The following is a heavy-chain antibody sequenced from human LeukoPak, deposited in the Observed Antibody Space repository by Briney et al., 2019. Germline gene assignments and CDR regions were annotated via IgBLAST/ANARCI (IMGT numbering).Heavy chain of an antibody. Sequence: SVTVSCKASGGTFSSYAISWVRQAPGQGLEWMGRIIPILGIANYAQKFQGRVTITADKSTSTAYMELSSLRSEDTAVYYCARDKVAAAGTYYWGQGTLVTVSS. J-gene: IGHJ4*02. D-gene: IGHD6-13*01. V-gene: IGHV1-69*04. CDR1: GGTFSSYA. CDR3: ARDKVAAAGTYY. CDR2: IIPILGIA.